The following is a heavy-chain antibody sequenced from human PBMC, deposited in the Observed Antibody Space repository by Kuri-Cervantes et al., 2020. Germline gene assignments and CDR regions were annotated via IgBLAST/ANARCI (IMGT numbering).Heavy chain of an antibody. CDR3: ARVRAAAGLHWFDP. J-gene: IGHJ5*02. CDR1: GGTFSSYA. D-gene: IGHD6-13*01. V-gene: IGHV1-69*06. Sequence: SVKVSCKASGGTFSSYAISWVRQAPGQGLEWMGGIIPIFGTANYAQKFQGRVTITADKSTSTAYMELSSLRSEDTAVYYCARVRAAAGLHWFDPWGQRTLVTVSS. CDR2: IIPIFGTA.